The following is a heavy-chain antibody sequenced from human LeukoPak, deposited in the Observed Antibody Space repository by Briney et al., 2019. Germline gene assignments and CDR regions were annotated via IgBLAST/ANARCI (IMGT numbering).Heavy chain of an antibody. D-gene: IGHD6-19*01. J-gene: IGHJ4*02. CDR2: IYYSGST. CDR3: ARLAYNSGWYYFDY. Sequence: PSETLSLTCTVSGGSVSSDNYYWHWIRQPPGKGLEWIGYIYYSGSTNYNPSLKSRVAISVDTSKNQFSLKLSSVTAADAAVYYCARLAYNSGWYYFDYWGQGTLVTVSS. V-gene: IGHV4-61*01. CDR1: GGSVSSDNYY.